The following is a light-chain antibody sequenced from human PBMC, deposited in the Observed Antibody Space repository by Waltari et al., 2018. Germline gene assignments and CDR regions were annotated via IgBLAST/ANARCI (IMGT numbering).Light chain of an antibody. CDR3: QQYCTSPCT. Sequence: DIVMTQSPDSLAVSLGGRATITCRSSQTILYRSYNKDCLAWDQQKPGQPPKVLIYWSSTRESGVPDRFSGSGSWTEFTLTISSLQPEDVAVYYCQQYCTSPCTFGQGTRLEIK. CDR2: WSS. J-gene: IGKJ2*02. V-gene: IGKV4-1*01. CDR1: QTILYRSYNKDC.